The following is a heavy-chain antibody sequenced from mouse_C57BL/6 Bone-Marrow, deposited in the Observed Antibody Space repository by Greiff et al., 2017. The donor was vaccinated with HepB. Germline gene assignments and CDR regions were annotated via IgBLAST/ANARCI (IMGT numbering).Heavy chain of an antibody. J-gene: IGHJ2*01. V-gene: IGHV5-16*01. CDR2: INYDGSST. CDR3: ARDLDYFDY. CDR1: GFTFSDYY. Sequence: EVMLVESEGGLVQPGSSMKLSCTASGFTFSDYYMAWVRQVPEKGLEWVANINYDGSSTYYLDSLKSRFSISRDNAKNILYLQMSSLKSEDTATYYCARDLDYFDYWGQGTTLTVSS.